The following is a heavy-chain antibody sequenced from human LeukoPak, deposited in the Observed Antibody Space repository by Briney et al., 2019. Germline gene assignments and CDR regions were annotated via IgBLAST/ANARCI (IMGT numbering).Heavy chain of an antibody. CDR1: GFTFSSYA. Sequence: GGSMRLSCAASGFTFSSYAMSWVRQAPGKGLEWVSGISTSGGSTYYADSVKGRFTISRDNSKNTLYLQMSSLRAEDTAVYYCAKVRGGPYYFDYWGQGSLVSASS. CDR3: AKVRGGPYYFDY. V-gene: IGHV3-23*01. CDR2: ISTSGGST. J-gene: IGHJ4*02. D-gene: IGHD1-26*01.